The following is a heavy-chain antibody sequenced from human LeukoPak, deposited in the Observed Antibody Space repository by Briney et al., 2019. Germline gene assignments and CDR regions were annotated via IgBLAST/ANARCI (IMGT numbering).Heavy chain of an antibody. CDR1: GGSISSYYW. J-gene: IGHJ5*02. V-gene: IGHV2-5*08. D-gene: IGHD6-13*01. CDR3: TQSTYSNRGP. CDR2: IYWDDDK. Sequence: TLSLTCTVSGGSISSYYWSWIRQPPGKALEWLALIYWDDDKRYSPSLKSRLTITKDTSKNQVVLIMTNMDPVDTATYYCTQSTYSNRGPWGQGTLVIVSS.